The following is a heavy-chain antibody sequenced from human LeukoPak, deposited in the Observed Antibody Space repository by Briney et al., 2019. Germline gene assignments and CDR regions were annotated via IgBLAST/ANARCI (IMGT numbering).Heavy chain of an antibody. J-gene: IGHJ4*02. CDR1: GFNFSGSA. D-gene: IGHD2-2*01. CDR2: IRSKANSYAT. V-gene: IGHV3-73*01. CDR3: TRGYQLPGFDY. Sequence: GGSLRLSCAASGFNFSGSAMHWVRQASGKGLEWVGRIRSKANSYATAYAASVKGRFTISRDDSKNTAYLQMNSLKTEDTAVYYCTRGYQLPGFDYWGQGTLVTVSS.